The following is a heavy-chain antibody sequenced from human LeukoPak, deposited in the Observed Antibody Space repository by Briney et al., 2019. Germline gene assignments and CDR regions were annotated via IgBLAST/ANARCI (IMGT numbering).Heavy chain of an antibody. D-gene: IGHD2-2*01. CDR2: ISSSSSDI. Sequence: GGSLRLSCAASGFTFSSYSMNWVRQAPGKGLEWVSSISSSSSDIYYADSVKGRFTISRDNAKNSLYLQMNSLRAEDTAVYYCARDHCSSTSCYPGFDYWGQGTLVTVSS. CDR3: ARDHCSSTSCYPGFDY. CDR1: GFTFSSYS. V-gene: IGHV3-21*01. J-gene: IGHJ4*02.